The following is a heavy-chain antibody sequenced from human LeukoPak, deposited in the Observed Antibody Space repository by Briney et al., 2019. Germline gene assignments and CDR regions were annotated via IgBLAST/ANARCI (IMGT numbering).Heavy chain of an antibody. J-gene: IGHJ4*02. CDR2: IYPGDSDT. CDR3: ARHYYDYVWGSYGIDY. D-gene: IGHD3-16*01. CDR1: GYSFSNYW. Sequence: GESLKISCKGSGYSFSNYWIGWVRQMPGKGLEWMGIIYPGDSDTRYSPSFQGQVAISADKSISTAYLQWSSLKASDTAMYYCARHYYDYVWGSYGIDYWGQGTLVTVSS. V-gene: IGHV5-51*01.